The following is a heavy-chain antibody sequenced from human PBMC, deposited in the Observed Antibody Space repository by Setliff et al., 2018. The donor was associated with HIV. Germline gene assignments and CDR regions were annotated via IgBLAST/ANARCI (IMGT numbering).Heavy chain of an antibody. CDR3: ARVRGSSGWYVFDY. CDR1: GYSISSGYY. Sequence: KSSETLSLTCAVSGYSISSGYYWGWIRQPPGKGLEWIGTIYHSGSTYYNPSLKSRLTISVDTSKNQFSLKLNSVTAADTAVYYCARVRGSSGWYVFDYWGQGTLVTVSS. J-gene: IGHJ4*02. V-gene: IGHV4-38-2*01. CDR2: IYHSGST. D-gene: IGHD6-19*01.